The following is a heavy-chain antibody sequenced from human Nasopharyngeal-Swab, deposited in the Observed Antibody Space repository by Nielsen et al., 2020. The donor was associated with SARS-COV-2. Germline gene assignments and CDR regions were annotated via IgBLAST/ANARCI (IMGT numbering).Heavy chain of an antibody. V-gene: IGHV3-21*01. J-gene: IGHJ6*02. CDR3: AREDTAMGNGMDV. D-gene: IGHD5-18*01. CDR2: ISSSSNYI. CDR1: GFTFNMYS. Sequence: GESLKISCVTSGFTFNMYSMHWVRQAPGKGLEWVSSISSSSNYIYYGDSVKGRFTISRDNTQKSLFLEMNSLRVEDTAVYYCAREDTAMGNGMDVWGQGTTVTVSS.